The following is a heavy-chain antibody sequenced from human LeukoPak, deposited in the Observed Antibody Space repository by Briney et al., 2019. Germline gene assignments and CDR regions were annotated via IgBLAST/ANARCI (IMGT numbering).Heavy chain of an antibody. CDR3: AREGRYCSGGSCYSFAFDI. CDR2: LNPNSGGT. V-gene: IGHV1-2*06. D-gene: IGHD2-15*01. J-gene: IGHJ3*02. Sequence: ASVKVSCKASGYTFTGYYMHWVRQAPGQGLEWMGRLNPNSGGTNYAQKFQGRVTMTRDTSISTAYMELSRLRSDDTAVYYCAREGRYCSGGSCYSFAFDIWGQGTMVTVSS. CDR1: GYTFTGYY.